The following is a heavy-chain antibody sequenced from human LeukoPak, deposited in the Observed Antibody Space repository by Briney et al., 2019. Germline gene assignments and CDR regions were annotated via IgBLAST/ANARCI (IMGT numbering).Heavy chain of an antibody. V-gene: IGHV4-59*08. D-gene: IGHD6-13*01. Sequence: SETLSLTFTVSGGSISRYYWSWIRQPPGKGLEWIGYIYYSGSTNYNPSLKSRVTISVDTSKNQFSLKLSSVTAADTAVYYCARFPGYSSRWDFDYWGQGTLVTVSS. CDR1: GGSISRYY. J-gene: IGHJ4*02. CDR3: ARFPGYSSRWDFDY. CDR2: IYYSGST.